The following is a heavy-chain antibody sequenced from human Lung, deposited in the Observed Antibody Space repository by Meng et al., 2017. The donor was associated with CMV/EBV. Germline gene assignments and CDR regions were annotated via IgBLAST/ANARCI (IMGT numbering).Heavy chain of an antibody. CDR3: ARGDSGSYYFDY. CDR1: GGSISSSTYY. CDR2: LYYSGST. J-gene: IGHJ4*01. D-gene: IGHD1-26*01. Sequence: SXTXSLXCTVSGGSISSSTYYWGWVRQPPGKGLEWIGSLYYSGSTYYNPSLKSRVTISVDTSMNQFSLKLSSVTAADTAMYYCARGDSGSYYFDYWG. V-gene: IGHV4-39*07.